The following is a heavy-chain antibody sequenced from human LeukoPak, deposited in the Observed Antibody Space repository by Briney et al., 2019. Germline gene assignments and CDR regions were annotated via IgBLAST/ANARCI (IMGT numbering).Heavy chain of an antibody. V-gene: IGHV1-8*03. J-gene: IGHJ5*02. CDR3: ARGLAP. Sequence: ASVKVSCQASGYRFTNYGVSWVRQATGQGLEWMGWMNPDSGNTGYAQKFQGRVTITRNTSISTAYMELSSLRSEDTAVYYCARGLAPWGQGTLVTVSS. CDR1: GYRFTNYG. CDR2: MNPDSGNT.